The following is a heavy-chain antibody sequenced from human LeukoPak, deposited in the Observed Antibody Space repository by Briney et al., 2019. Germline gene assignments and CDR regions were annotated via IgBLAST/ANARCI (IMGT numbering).Heavy chain of an antibody. D-gene: IGHD6-6*01. V-gene: IGHV5-51*01. J-gene: IGHJ6*03. Sequence: GESLKISCKGSGSSFTSYWISWVRQLPGKGLEWMGIIYPGDSDTRYSPSFQGQVTISADKSISTAYLQWSSLKASDTAMYYCARLVSYYMDVWGKGTTVTVSS. CDR1: GSSFTSYW. CDR3: ARLVSYYMDV. CDR2: IYPGDSDT.